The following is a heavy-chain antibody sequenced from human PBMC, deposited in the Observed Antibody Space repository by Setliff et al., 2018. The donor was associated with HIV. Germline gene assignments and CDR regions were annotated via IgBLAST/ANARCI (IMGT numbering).Heavy chain of an antibody. CDR3: ARVAGATAIVASYYYMDV. CDR2: IYHSGST. Sequence: SETLSLTCAVSGYSISSGYYWGWIRQPPGKGLEWIGSIYHSGSTYYNPSLKSRVTISVDTSKNQFSLKLSSVTAADTAVYYCARVAGATAIVASYYYMDVWGKGTTVTVSS. CDR1: GYSISSGYY. J-gene: IGHJ6*03. D-gene: IGHD1-26*01. V-gene: IGHV4-38-2*01.